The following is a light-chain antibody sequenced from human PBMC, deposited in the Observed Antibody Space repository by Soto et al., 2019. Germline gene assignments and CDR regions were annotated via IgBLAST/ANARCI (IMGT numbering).Light chain of an antibody. V-gene: IGKV3-15*01. CDR3: QQYTARPPWT. J-gene: IGKJ1*01. Sequence: EIVMTQSPVTLSVSPGERATLSCRASHHVATNLAWYQQKPGQAPRLLIYGASTTATGISARFSGSGSGTEFTLTISSLQSDAFAVYYCQQYTARPPWTFGQGTKV. CDR2: GAS. CDR1: HHVATN.